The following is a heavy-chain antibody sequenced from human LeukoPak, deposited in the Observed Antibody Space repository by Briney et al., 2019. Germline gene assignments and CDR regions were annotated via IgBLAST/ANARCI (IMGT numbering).Heavy chain of an antibody. D-gene: IGHD3-10*01. J-gene: IGHJ4*02. V-gene: IGHV4-34*01. Sequence: PSETLSLTCAVYGGSFSGYYWSWIRQPPGKGLEWIGEINHSGSTNYNPSLKSRVTISVDTSKNQFSLKLSSVTAADTAVYYCARTRITMVRGVIVYFDYWGQGTLVTVSS. CDR1: GGSFSGYY. CDR3: ARTRITMVRGVIVYFDY. CDR2: INHSGST.